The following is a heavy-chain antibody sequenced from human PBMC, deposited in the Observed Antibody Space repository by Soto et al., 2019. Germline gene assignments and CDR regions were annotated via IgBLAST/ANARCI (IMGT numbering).Heavy chain of an antibody. CDR3: ARQVYTVVTPMDF. CDR1: GGTFSSYS. CDR2: IIPIFGTA. J-gene: IGHJ4*02. Sequence: SVKVSCKASGGTFSSYSINWVRQAPGQGLEWMGEIIPIFGTANYAQKFQGRVTITADESTSTAYMELSSLRSEDTAVYYCARQVYTVVTPMDFWGQGTLVTVSS. V-gene: IGHV1-69*13. D-gene: IGHD2-21*02.